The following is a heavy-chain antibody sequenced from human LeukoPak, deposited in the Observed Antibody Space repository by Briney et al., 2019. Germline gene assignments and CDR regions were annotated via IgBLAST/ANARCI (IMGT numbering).Heavy chain of an antibody. V-gene: IGHV4-61*01. Sequence: SETLSLTCTVSGGSVSSGSYYWSWIRQPPGKGLEWIGYIYYSGSTNYNPSLKSRVTIPVDTSKNQFSLKLSSVTAADTAVYYCASGVAVTPDYWGQGTLVTVSS. D-gene: IGHD6-19*01. CDR1: GGSVSSGSYY. CDR2: IYYSGST. CDR3: ASGVAVTPDY. J-gene: IGHJ4*02.